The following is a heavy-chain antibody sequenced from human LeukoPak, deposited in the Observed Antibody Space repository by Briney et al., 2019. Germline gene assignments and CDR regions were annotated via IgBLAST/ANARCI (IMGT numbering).Heavy chain of an antibody. CDR1: GGTFSSYA. V-gene: IGHV1-46*03. D-gene: IGHD3-10*01. Sequence: GASVKVSCKASGGTFSSYAISWVRQAPGVGLEWMGIINPSGGSTSYAQKFQGRVTMTRDTSTSTVYMDLSSLRSEDTAVYYCARAIPMVDYWGQGTLVTVSS. CDR2: INPSGGST. J-gene: IGHJ4*02. CDR3: ARAIPMVDY.